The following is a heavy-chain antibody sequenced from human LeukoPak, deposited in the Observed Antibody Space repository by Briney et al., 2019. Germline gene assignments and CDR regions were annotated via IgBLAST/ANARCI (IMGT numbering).Heavy chain of an antibody. CDR3: AKGASSSWTASFDY. CDR2: ISWNGGST. CDR1: GFLFGDFA. D-gene: IGHD6-13*01. J-gene: IGHJ4*02. V-gene: IGHV3-43D*03. Sequence: GGSLRLSCEASGFLFGDFAMHWVRQAPGKGLEWVSLISWNGGSTYYADSVKGRFTISRDNSRNSLSLQMNSLRAEDTAFYYCAKGASSSWTASFDYWGQGSLVTVSS.